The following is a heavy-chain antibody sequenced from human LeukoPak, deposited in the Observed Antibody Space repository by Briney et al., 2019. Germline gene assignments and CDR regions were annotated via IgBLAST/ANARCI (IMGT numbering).Heavy chain of an antibody. V-gene: IGHV3-49*04. J-gene: IGHJ4*02. CDR2: IRSKAYGGTT. D-gene: IGHD5-12*01. CDR1: GFTFGDYA. Sequence: GGSLRLSCTASGFTFGDYAMSWVRQAPGKGLEWVGFIRSKAYGGTTEYAASVKGRFTISRDDSKSIAYLQMNSLKTEDTAVYYCTSVGGMGVATKKGGNYWGQGTLVTVSS. CDR3: TSVGGMGVATKKGGNY.